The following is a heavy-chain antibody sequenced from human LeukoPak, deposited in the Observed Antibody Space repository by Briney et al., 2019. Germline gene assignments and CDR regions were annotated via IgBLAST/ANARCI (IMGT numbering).Heavy chain of an antibody. D-gene: IGHD5-12*01. CDR3: ARDRIYSGYDFDY. CDR1: GGSFSGYY. CDR2: INHSGST. V-gene: IGHV4-34*01. Sequence: SETLSLTCAVYGGSFSGYYWSWIRQPPGKGLEWIGEINHSGSTNYNPSLKSRVTISVDTFKNQFSLKLSSVTAADTAVYYCARDRIYSGYDFDYWGQGTLVTVSS. J-gene: IGHJ4*02.